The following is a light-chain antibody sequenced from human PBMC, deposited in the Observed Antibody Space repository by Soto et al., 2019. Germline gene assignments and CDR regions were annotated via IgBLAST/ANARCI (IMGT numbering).Light chain of an antibody. CDR2: DNS. CDR1: SSNIGSNY. J-gene: IGLJ2*01. Sequence: QAVLTQPPSVSAAPGQKVTISCSGISSNIGSNYVSWYQQLPGTAPKLLIYDNSKRPSGIPDRFSGSKSGTSAILGITGLQTGDEADYYCGTWDSSLSAVVFGGGTKVTVL. CDR3: GTWDSSLSAVV. V-gene: IGLV1-51*01.